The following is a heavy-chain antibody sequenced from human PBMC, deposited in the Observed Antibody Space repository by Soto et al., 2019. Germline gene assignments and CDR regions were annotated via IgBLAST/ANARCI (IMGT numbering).Heavy chain of an antibody. Sequence: ASVKVSCKASGYTFTSYYMHWVRQAPGQGLEWMGIINPSGGSTSYAQKFQGRVTMTRDTSTSTVYTELSSLRSEDPAVYYCARGQWSAVVVIPFASWGQGTLVTVSS. V-gene: IGHV1-46*01. D-gene: IGHD3-22*01. CDR1: GYTFTSYY. J-gene: IGHJ4*02. CDR3: ARGQWSAVVVIPFAS. CDR2: INPSGGST.